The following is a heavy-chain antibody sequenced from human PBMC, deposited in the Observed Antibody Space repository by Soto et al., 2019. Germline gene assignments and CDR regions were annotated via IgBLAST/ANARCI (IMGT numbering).Heavy chain of an antibody. J-gene: IGHJ5*02. CDR2: IIPIFGTA. CDR1: GGTFSSYA. CDR3: ARHYRAYSSSFNWFDP. Sequence: SVKVSCKASGGTFSSYAISWVRQAPGQGLEWMGGIIPIFGTANYAQKFQGRVTITADESTSTAYMELSSLRSEDTAVYYCARHYRAYSSSFNWFDPWGQGTLVTFSS. D-gene: IGHD6-6*01. V-gene: IGHV1-69*13.